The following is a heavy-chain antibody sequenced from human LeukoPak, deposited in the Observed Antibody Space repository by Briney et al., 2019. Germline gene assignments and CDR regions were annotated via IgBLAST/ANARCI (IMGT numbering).Heavy chain of an antibody. CDR3: ARASSYCGGDCYSSDY. CDR1: GYTFTSYG. J-gene: IGHJ4*02. D-gene: IGHD2-21*01. V-gene: IGHV1-18*01. CDR2: ISAYNGNT. Sequence: ASVKVSCKASGYTFTSYGISWVRQAPGQGLEWMGWISAYNGNTNYAQKLQGRVTITADESTSTAYMELSSLRSEDTAVYYCARASSYCGGDCYSSDYWGQGTLVTVTS.